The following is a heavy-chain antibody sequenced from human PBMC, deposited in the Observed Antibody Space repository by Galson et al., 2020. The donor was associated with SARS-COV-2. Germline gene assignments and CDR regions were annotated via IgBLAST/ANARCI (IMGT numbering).Heavy chain of an antibody. V-gene: IGHV4-30-2*01. CDR3: ARIGNSVFDF. CDR2: IYHIRST. J-gene: IGHJ3*01. D-gene: IGHD1-1*01. CDR1: GASLSSDGHS. Sequence: SQTLSLTCAVSGASLSSDGHSWSWIRQPPGKGLDSVGYIYHIRSTNYHPSLKSRLTISMDKSKNQFSLKLTSVTAADTAVYYCARIGNSVFDFWGQGTMVTVSS.